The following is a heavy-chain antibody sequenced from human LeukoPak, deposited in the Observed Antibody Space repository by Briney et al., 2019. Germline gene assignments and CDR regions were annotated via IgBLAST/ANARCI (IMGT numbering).Heavy chain of an antibody. CDR3: ARMVDSSGYYNY. V-gene: IGHV4-34*01. CDR2: INHSGST. J-gene: IGHJ4*02. CDR1: GVSFSGYY. D-gene: IGHD3-22*01. Sequence: PSETLSLTCAVYGVSFSGYYWSWIRQPPGKGLEWIGEINHSGSTNYNPSLKSRVTISVDTSKNQFSLKLSSVTAADTAVYYCARMVDSSGYYNYWGQGTLVTVSS.